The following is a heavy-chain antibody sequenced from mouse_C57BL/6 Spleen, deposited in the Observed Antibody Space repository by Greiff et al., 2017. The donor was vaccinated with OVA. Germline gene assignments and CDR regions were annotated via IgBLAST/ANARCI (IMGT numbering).Heavy chain of an antibody. J-gene: IGHJ2*01. CDR1: GFTFSSYA. CDR2: ISSGGDYI. D-gene: IGHD1-1*01. Sequence: EVQLVESGAGLVKPGGSLKLSCAASGFTFSSYAMSWVRQTPEKRLEWVAYISSGGDYIYYADTVKGRFTISRDNARNTLYLQMSSLKSEDTAMYYCTRETYYGSSCFDYWGQGTTLTVSS. V-gene: IGHV5-9-1*02. CDR3: TRETYYGSSCFDY.